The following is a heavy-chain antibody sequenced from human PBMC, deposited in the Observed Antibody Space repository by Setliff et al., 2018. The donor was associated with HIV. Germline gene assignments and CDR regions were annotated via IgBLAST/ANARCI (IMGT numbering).Heavy chain of an antibody. Sequence: ASVKVSCKASGYTFTSYYMHWVRQAPGQGLEWMGTINPSGGSTSYAQKFQGGVTMTRDTPTSTVYMELSSLRSEDTAVYYCARDCSSTSCPGSFNYYYYYYYMDVWGKGTTVTVSS. J-gene: IGHJ6*03. CDR3: ARDCSSTSCPGSFNYYYYYYYMDV. CDR2: INPSGGST. D-gene: IGHD2-2*01. V-gene: IGHV1-46*03. CDR1: GYTFTSYY.